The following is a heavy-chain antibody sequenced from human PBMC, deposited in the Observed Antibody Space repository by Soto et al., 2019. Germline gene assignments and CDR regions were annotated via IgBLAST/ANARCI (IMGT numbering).Heavy chain of an antibody. CDR3: AKSRYYGSGSPLKGGMDV. D-gene: IGHD3-10*01. Sequence: PGGSLRLSCAASGFTFSSYAMSWVRQAPGKGLEWVSAISGSGGSTYYADSVKGRFTISRDNSKNTLYLQMNSLRAEDTAVYYFAKSRYYGSGSPLKGGMDVWGQGTTVTVSS. CDR1: GFTFSSYA. V-gene: IGHV3-23*01. CDR2: ISGSGGST. J-gene: IGHJ6*02.